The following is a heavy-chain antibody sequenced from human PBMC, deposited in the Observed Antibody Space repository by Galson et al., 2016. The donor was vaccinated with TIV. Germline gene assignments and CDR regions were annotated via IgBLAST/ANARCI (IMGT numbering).Heavy chain of an antibody. D-gene: IGHD1-7*01. J-gene: IGHJ4*02. Sequence: SLRLSCAASGFVFRDWSMNWVRQAPGKGLEWVSAISGGGDYTHYADSVKGRFTISRDNSKNTLYLQMSSLRPDDTAIYFCGHNWNYVYWGQGSLVTVSS. CDR1: GFVFRDWS. CDR3: GHNWNYVY. V-gene: IGHV3-23*01. CDR2: ISGGGDYT.